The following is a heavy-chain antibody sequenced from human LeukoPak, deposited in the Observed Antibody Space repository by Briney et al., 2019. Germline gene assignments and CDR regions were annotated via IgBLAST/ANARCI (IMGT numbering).Heavy chain of an antibody. V-gene: IGHV3-30*02. J-gene: IGHJ5*02. CDR3: ARFSGSYYFFWFDP. Sequence: GGPLRLSCAASGFTFSSYWMSWVRQAPGKGLEWVAFIRYDGSNKYYADSVKGRFTISRDNSKNTLYLQMNSLRAEDTAVYYCARFSGSYYFFWFDPWGQGTLVTVSS. CDR1: GFTFSSYW. D-gene: IGHD1-26*01. CDR2: IRYDGSNK.